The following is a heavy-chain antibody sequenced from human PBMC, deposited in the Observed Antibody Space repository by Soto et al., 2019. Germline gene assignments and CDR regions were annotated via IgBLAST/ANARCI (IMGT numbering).Heavy chain of an antibody. D-gene: IGHD2-8*01. Sequence: QIQMVQSGAEVKQPGASVKISCKPSGYTFSSYSINWVRQAPGQGLEWMAWISTTSGNTHYAARVQGRVTVTLDKSARTAFMEMWGLTSDDTAVYFCARDNGYYDFWGQGTLVTVSS. CDR1: GYTFSSYS. CDR3: ARDNGYYDF. V-gene: IGHV1-18*01. CDR2: ISTTSGNT. J-gene: IGHJ4*02.